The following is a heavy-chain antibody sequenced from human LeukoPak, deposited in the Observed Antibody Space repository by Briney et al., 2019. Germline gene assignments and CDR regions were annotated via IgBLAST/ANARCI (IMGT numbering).Heavy chain of an antibody. CDR1: GYSISSGYY. Sequence: PAETLSLTCVVSGYSISSGYYWGWVRQPPGKELEWIGNIYHSGSTYKNPSLKSRVTISLDTSKNQFSLKLSSVTAADTAMYYCARLSGAQVRHPIYHFDYWGQGTLATVSS. V-gene: IGHV4-38-2*01. CDR3: ARLSGAQVRHPIYHFDY. D-gene: IGHD1-26*01. CDR2: IYHSGST. J-gene: IGHJ4*02.